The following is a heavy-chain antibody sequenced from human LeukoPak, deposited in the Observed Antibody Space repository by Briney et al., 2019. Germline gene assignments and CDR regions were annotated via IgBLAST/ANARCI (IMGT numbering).Heavy chain of an antibody. CDR3: ATYRQVRLPFES. J-gene: IGHJ4*02. CDR2: IFPSGGEI. D-gene: IGHD4-17*01. V-gene: IGHV3-23*01. Sequence: PGGSLRLSCTASGFTFSTFAMIWVRQTPGKGLEWVSSIFPSGGEIHYADSVRGRFTISRYNSKSTLSLQMNSLRAEDTAIYYCATYRQVRLPFESWGQGTLVTVSS. CDR1: GFTFSTFA.